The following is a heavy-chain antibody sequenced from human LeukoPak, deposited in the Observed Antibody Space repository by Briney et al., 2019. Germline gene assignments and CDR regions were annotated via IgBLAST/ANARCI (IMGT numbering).Heavy chain of an antibody. D-gene: IGHD4-17*01. J-gene: IGHJ4*02. V-gene: IGHV4-4*07. Sequence: SETLSLTCTVSGGSISSYYWSWIRQPAGKGLEWIGRIYTSGSTNYNPSLKSRVTMSLDTSKNQFSLKLSSVTAADTAVYYCASQSTVRFFDYWGQGTLVTVSS. CDR3: ASQSTVRFFDY. CDR1: GGSISSYY. CDR2: IYTSGST.